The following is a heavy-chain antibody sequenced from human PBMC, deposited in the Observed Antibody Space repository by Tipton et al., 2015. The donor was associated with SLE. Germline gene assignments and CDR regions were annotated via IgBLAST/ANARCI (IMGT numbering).Heavy chain of an antibody. CDR3: AKTSYSTGNSFIYFDF. J-gene: IGHJ4*02. D-gene: IGHD3-10*01. Sequence: LRLSCAASGFTFSNYGMAWVRQAPGKGLEWVSTIRNSGVSAYYADSVKGRFTLSRDNSNNTLFLQMRSLRPEDTAVYYCAKTSYSTGNSFIYFDFWGQGNLVIVSS. V-gene: IGHV3-23*01. CDR2: IRNSGVSA. CDR1: GFTFSNYG.